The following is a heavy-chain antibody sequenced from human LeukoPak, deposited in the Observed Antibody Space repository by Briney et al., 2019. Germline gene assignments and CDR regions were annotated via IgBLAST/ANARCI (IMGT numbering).Heavy chain of an antibody. CDR1: GYTFTSYG. J-gene: IGHJ1*01. V-gene: IGHV1-18*01. Sequence: GASVKVSCKASGYTFTSYGISWVRQAPGQGLEWLGWISAYNGNTNYAQKLQGRVTMTTDTSTSTAYMELRSLRSDDTAVYYCARDIGEYCSSTSCLGIVCPSCAEYFQHWGQGTLVTVSS. D-gene: IGHD2-2*01. CDR3: ARDIGEYCSSTSCLGIVCPSCAEYFQH. CDR2: ISAYNGNT.